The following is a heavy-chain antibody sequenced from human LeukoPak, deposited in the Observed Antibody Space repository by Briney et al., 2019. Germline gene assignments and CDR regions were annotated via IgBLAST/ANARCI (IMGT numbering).Heavy chain of an antibody. D-gene: IGHD2/OR15-2a*01. J-gene: IGHJ5*02. Sequence: PSETLSLTCTVSGGSVSSGSYYWSWIRQPPGKGLEWIGYIYYSGSTNYNPSLKSRVTISVDTSKNQFSLKLSSVTAADTAVYYCARNVRYNWFDPWGQGTLVTVSS. CDR2: IYYSGST. V-gene: IGHV4-61*01. CDR3: ARNVRYNWFDP. CDR1: GGSVSSGSYY.